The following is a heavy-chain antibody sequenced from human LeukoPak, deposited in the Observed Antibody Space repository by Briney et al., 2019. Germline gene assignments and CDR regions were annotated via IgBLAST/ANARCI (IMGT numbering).Heavy chain of an antibody. CDR2: IDWDDDK. D-gene: IGHD3-22*01. V-gene: IGHV2-70*11. CDR1: GFSLSTSGMC. J-gene: IGHJ4*02. Sequence: SGPALVKPTQTLTLTCTFSGFSLSTSGMCVSWIRQPPGKALEWLARIDWDDDKYYSTSLKTRLTISKDTSKNQVVLTMTNMDPVDTATYYCARMGRDSSGYYFDYWGQGTLVTVSS. CDR3: ARMGRDSSGYYFDY.